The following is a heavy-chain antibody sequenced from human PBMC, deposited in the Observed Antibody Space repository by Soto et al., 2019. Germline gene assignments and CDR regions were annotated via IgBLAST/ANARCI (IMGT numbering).Heavy chain of an antibody. CDR3: AKDRSSTSCYAFDY. V-gene: IGHV3-23*01. D-gene: IGHD2-2*01. Sequence: EVQLLESGGGLVQPGGSLRLSCAASGFTFRNYAMSWARQAPGKGLEWVSAISGSGGTTHYADSVKARFTISRDNSKNTLYLQMNSLRVEDTAVYYCAKDRSSTSCYAFDYWGQGSLVTVSS. CDR2: ISGSGGTT. CDR1: GFTFRNYA. J-gene: IGHJ4*02.